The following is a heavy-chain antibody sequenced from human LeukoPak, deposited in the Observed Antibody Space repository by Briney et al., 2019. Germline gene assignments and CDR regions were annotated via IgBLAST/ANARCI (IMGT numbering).Heavy chain of an antibody. Sequence: PSETLSLTCIVSGASISNNNYYWGWIRQPPGKGLEWVDNIKQDGSEKYYVDSVKGRFTISRDNAENSLSLQMNSLRAEDTAVYYCASAGGDSRSPLPFYYWGQGTLVTVSS. J-gene: IGHJ4*02. D-gene: IGHD6-6*01. CDR2: IKQDGSEK. CDR3: ASAGGDSRSPLPFYY. CDR1: GASISNNNYY. V-gene: IGHV3-7*03.